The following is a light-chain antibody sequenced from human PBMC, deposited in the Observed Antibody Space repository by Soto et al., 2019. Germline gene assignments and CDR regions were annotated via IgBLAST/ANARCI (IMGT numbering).Light chain of an antibody. CDR2: DAS. CDR1: QGISTA. V-gene: IGKV1-13*02. Sequence: AIQLTKSPSSLSASVGDRVTITCRASQGISTALAWYQQKPGKAPKLLIYDASSLESGVPSRFSGSGSGTDFTLTISSLQHEDFATYYCQHFNSYPFTFGGGTKVEIK. J-gene: IGKJ4*01. CDR3: QHFNSYPFT.